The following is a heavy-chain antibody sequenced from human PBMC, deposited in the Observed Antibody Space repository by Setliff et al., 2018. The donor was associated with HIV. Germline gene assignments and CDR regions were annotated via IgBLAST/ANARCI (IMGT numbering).Heavy chain of an antibody. CDR3: AMGVVVAATPEPSH. Sequence: ASVKVSCKASGYTFTNDAISWVRQAPGQGLEWMGGIVPVLGITNYSPKFQGRVTMTTDTSTSTAYMELRSLRSDDTAVYYCAMGVVVAATPEPSHWGQGTLVTVSS. V-gene: IGHV1-18*01. CDR2: IVPVLGIT. CDR1: GYTFTNDA. D-gene: IGHD2-15*01. J-gene: IGHJ4*02.